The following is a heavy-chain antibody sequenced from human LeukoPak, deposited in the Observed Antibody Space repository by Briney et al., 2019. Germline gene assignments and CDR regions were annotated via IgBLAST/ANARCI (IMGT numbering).Heavy chain of an antibody. Sequence: ASVTVSCKASGYTFTSYGISWVRQAPGQGLEWMGWISAYNGNTNYAQKLQGRVTMTTDTSTSTAYMELRSLRSDDTAVYYCARVVGKLEHYYYYYYMDVWGKGTTVTVSS. D-gene: IGHD1-1*01. CDR1: GYTFTSYG. CDR2: ISAYNGNT. CDR3: ARVVGKLEHYYYYYYMDV. J-gene: IGHJ6*03. V-gene: IGHV1-18*01.